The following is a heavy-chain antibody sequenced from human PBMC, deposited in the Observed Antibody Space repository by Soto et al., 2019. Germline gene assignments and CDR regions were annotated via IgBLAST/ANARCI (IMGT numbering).Heavy chain of an antibody. CDR2: ISAYNGNT. CDR3: ARGVELELLEGWFDP. V-gene: IGHV1-18*01. CDR1: GYTFTSYG. Sequence: QVQLVQSGAEVKKPGASVKVSCKASGYTFTSYGISWVRQAPGQGLEWMGWISAYNGNTNYAQKLQGRVTMTTDTSTSTAYMERRGLRSDDTAVYYCARGVELELLEGWFDPWGQGTLVTVSS. D-gene: IGHD1-7*01. J-gene: IGHJ5*02.